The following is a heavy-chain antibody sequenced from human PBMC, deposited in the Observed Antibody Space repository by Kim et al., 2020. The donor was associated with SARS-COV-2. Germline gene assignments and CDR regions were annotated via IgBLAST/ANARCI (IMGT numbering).Heavy chain of an antibody. CDR1: GGSFSGYY. CDR3: ARGRYYGSGSYYIRHDYY. D-gene: IGHD3-10*01. J-gene: IGHJ6*01. Sequence: SETLSLTCAVYGGSFSGYYWSWIRQPPGKGLEWIGEINHSGSTNYNPSLKSRVTISVDTSKNQFSLKLSSVTAADTAVYYCARGRYYGSGSYYIRHDYY. V-gene: IGHV4-34*01. CDR2: INHSGST.